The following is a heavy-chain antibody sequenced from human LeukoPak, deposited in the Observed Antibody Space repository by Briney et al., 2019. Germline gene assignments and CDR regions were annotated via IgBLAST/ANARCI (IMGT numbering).Heavy chain of an antibody. J-gene: IGHJ4*02. CDR3: AKKGTVAVAGTNDY. D-gene: IGHD6-19*01. Sequence: GESLRLSCAASGFTFSSNAMSWVRQAPGKGLEWVSAISGSGGSTYYADSVKGRFTISRDNSKNTLYLQMNSLRAEDTAVYYCAKKGTVAVAGTNDYWGQGTLVTVSS. CDR2: ISGSGGST. V-gene: IGHV3-23*01. CDR1: GFTFSSNA.